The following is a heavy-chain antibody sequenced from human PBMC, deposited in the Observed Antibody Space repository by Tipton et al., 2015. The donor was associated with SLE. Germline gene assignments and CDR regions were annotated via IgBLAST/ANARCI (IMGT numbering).Heavy chain of an antibody. V-gene: IGHV3-30*02. J-gene: IGHJ6*02. Sequence: SLRLSCAASGFTVSSNYMSWVRQAPGKGLEWVAFIRYDGSNKYYADYVKGRFTISRDNSKNTLYLQMNSLRAEDTAVYYCAKERGIFGVVTYYYGMDVWGQGTTVTVSS. CDR2: IRYDGSNK. D-gene: IGHD3-3*01. CDR3: AKERGIFGVVTYYYGMDV. CDR1: GFTVSSNY.